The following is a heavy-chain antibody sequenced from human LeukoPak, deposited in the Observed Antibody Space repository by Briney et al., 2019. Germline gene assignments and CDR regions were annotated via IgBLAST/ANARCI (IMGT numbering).Heavy chain of an antibody. Sequence: SETLSLTCTVSGGSISSDSYYWNWIRQPAGKGLEWIGRIYYSGSTNYNPSLKSRVTISVDTSKNQFSLKLTSVTAADTAVYLCARGGYYGSGNDFRFDPWGQGTLVTVSS. J-gene: IGHJ5*02. CDR3: ARGGYYGSGNDFRFDP. V-gene: IGHV4-61*10. CDR1: GGSISSDSYY. D-gene: IGHD3-10*01. CDR2: IYYSGST.